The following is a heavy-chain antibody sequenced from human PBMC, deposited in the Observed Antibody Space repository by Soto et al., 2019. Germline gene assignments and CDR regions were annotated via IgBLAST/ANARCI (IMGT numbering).Heavy chain of an antibody. CDR2: IIPIHGTP. D-gene: IGHD3-16*01. CDR1: GGSLTSYP. J-gene: IGHJ4*01. CDR3: ARGWGVVS. Sequence: QMEPSGAVVMKPGSSVKVSCKPAGGSLTSYPMAGVRQAPGQGFDGRGAIIPIHGTPEYAQTFQCRVTITADESTNRATLNLTGLTSEVTAVYYCARGWGVVSWGHGTRVTVSS. V-gene: IGHV1-69*01.